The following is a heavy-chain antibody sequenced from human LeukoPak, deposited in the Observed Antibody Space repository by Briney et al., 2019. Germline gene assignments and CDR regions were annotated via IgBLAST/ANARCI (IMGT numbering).Heavy chain of an antibody. CDR2: ISYDGSNK. V-gene: IGHV3-30-3*01. J-gene: IGHJ4*02. Sequence: GGSLRLSCAASGFTFSSYAMHWVCQAPGKGLEWVAVISYDGSNKYYADSVKGRFTISRDNSKNTLYLQMNSLRAEDTAVYYCARGRYSSSWADYWGQGTLVTVSS. CDR3: ARGRYSSSWADY. D-gene: IGHD6-13*01. CDR1: GFTFSSYA.